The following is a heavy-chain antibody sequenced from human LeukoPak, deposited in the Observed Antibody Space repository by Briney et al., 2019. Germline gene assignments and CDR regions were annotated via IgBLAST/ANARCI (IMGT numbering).Heavy chain of an antibody. J-gene: IGHJ6*03. V-gene: IGHV3-7*01. CDR3: ARYNIVVVPAAIIQYYYYYMDV. Sequence: GGSLRLSCAASGFTFSSYWMSWVRQAPGRGLEWVANIKQDGSEKYYVDSVKGRFTISRDNAKNSLYLQMNSLRAEDTAVYYCARYNIVVVPAAIIQYYYYYMDVWGKGTTVTVSS. CDR1: GFTFSSYW. CDR2: IKQDGSEK. D-gene: IGHD2-2*02.